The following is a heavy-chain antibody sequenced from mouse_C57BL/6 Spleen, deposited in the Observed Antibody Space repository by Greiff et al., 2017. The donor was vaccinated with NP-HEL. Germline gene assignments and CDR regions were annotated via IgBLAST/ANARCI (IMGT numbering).Heavy chain of an antibody. Sequence: EVQLQQSGAELVRPGASVKLSCTASGFNIKDYYMHWVKQRPEQGLEWIGRIDPEDGDTEYAPKFQGKATMTADTSSNPAYLQLSSLTSEDTAVYYCTTPYGSSYNYWGQGTTLTVSS. CDR2: IDPEDGDT. CDR1: GFNIKDYY. V-gene: IGHV14-1*01. D-gene: IGHD1-1*01. J-gene: IGHJ2*01. CDR3: TTPYGSSYNY.